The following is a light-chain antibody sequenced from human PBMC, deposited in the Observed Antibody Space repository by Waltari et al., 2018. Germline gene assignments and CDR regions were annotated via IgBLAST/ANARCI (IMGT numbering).Light chain of an antibody. CDR1: QSVSSN. Sequence: EIVMTQSPATLSVSPGERATLSCRASQSVSSNLAWYQQKRSQAPRLLIYGASTRATGIPARFSGSGSGTEFTLTISSMQSEDFAVYYCQQYNNWPLTVGGGTKVEIK. CDR3: QQYNNWPLT. V-gene: IGKV3-15*01. CDR2: GAS. J-gene: IGKJ4*01.